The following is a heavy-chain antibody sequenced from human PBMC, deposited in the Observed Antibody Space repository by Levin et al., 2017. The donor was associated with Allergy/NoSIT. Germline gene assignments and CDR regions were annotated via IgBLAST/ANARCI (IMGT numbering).Heavy chain of an antibody. V-gene: IGHV1-46*01. J-gene: IGHJ4*02. D-gene: IGHD4-17*01. CDR3: ARDRGDYDFDY. Sequence: ASVKVSCTATGYTLTNYYLHWVRQAPGQGLDWMGIINPSGGTTSYAQKFQDRVTMTRDTSTSTVYMELSSLRSEDTAVYYCARDRGDYDFDYWGQGTLVTVSS. CDR2: INPSGGTT. CDR1: GYTLTNYY.